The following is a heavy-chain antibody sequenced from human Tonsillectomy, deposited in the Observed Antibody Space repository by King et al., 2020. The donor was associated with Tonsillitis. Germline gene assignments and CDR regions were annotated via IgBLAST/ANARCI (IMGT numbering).Heavy chain of an antibody. CDR2: IYHSGST. CDR1: GYSISSGYY. Sequence: QLQESGPGLVKPSETLSLTCAVSGYSISSGYYWGWIRQPPGKGLEWIGSIYHSGSTYYNPSLNSRGTISVDTSRNQFSLKLRSVTAADTAIYYCARYANSSSFYDAFDIWGQGTMVTVSS. V-gene: IGHV4-38-2*01. D-gene: IGHD6-13*01. CDR3: ARYANSSSFYDAFDI. J-gene: IGHJ3*02.